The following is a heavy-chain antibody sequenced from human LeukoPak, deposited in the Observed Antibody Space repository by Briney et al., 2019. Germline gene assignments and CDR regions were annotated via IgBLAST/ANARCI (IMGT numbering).Heavy chain of an antibody. CDR1: GGTFSSYA. V-gene: IGHV1-69*13. D-gene: IGHD2-21*02. CDR2: IIPIFGTA. Sequence: ASVKVSCKASGGTFSSYAISWVRQAPGQWLEWMGGIIPIFGTANYAQKFQGRVTITADESTSTAYMELSSLRSEDTAVYYCARLGSAYCGGDCYSDPNYFDYWGQGTLVTVSS. CDR3: ARLGSAYCGGDCYSDPNYFDY. J-gene: IGHJ4*02.